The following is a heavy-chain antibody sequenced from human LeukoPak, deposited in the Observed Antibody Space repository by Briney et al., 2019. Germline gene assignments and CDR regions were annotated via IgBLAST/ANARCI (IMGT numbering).Heavy chain of an antibody. V-gene: IGHV4-31*03. J-gene: IGHJ5*02. Sequence: PSQTLSLTCTVSGGSISSGGYYWSWIRQHPGKGLEWIGYIYYSGSTYYNPSLKSRVTISVDTSKNQFSLRLTSVTAADTAVYYCARYTSLSSNWFDPWGQGTLVTVSS. CDR3: ARYTSLSSNWFDP. D-gene: IGHD6-6*01. CDR2: IYYSGST. CDR1: GGSISSGGYY.